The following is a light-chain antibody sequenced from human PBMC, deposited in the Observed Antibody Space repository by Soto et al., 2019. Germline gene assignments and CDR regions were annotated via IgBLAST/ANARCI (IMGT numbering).Light chain of an antibody. CDR3: QQFQSYPVT. V-gene: IGKV1-9*01. CDR1: QDINTY. Sequence: DIQLTQSPSFLSASVGDRVTITCRASQDINTYLVWYQLKPGKVPKLLVYAASTLQSGVPSKFSGTGSGTEFARTISGLQPEDFATYYCQQFQSYPVTFGQGTRLEIK. CDR2: AAS. J-gene: IGKJ5*01.